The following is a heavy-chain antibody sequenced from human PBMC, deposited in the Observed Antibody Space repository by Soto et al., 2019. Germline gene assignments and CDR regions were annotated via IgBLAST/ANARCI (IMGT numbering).Heavy chain of an antibody. V-gene: IGHV1-69*13. CDR3: ARXSVWTNQRTSYYYGMDV. CDR2: IIPIFGTA. D-gene: IGHD3-16*01. CDR1: GGTFSSYA. Sequence: SVKVSCKASGGTFSSYAISWVRQAPGQGLEWMGGIIPIFGTANYAQKFQGRVTITADESTSTAYMELSSLRSEDTAVYYCARXSVWTNQRTSYYYGMDVWGQGTTATVSS. J-gene: IGHJ6*02.